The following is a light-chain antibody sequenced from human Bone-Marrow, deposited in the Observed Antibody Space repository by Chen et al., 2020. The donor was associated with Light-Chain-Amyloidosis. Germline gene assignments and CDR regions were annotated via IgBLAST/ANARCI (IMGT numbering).Light chain of an antibody. Sequence: YELTQPHSVSVSPGQTARITCSGDDLPTKYAYWYQQKPGQAPVLVIHRDTERPSGISERFSGSSSGTTATLTMSGVQAEDEADYHCQSADSSGTYEVIFGGGTKLTVL. CDR3: QSADSSGTYEVI. CDR2: RDT. J-gene: IGLJ2*01. V-gene: IGLV3-25*03. CDR1: DLPTKY.